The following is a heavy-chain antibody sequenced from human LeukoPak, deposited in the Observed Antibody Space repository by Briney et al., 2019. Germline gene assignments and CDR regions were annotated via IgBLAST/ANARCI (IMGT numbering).Heavy chain of an antibody. CDR3: ARDVNSGYYDSSGYSY. D-gene: IGHD3-22*01. CDR2: ISAYNGNT. Sequence: GASVKVSCKASGYTFTSYGISWVRQAPGQGLEWMGWISAYNGNTNYAQKLQGRVTMTTDTSTSTAYMELRSLRSDDTDVYYCARDVNSGYYDSSGYSYWGQGALVTVSS. J-gene: IGHJ4*02. CDR1: GYTFTSYG. V-gene: IGHV1-18*01.